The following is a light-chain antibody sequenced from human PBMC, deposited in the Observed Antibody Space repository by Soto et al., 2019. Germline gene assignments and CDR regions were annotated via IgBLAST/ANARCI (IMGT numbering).Light chain of an antibody. V-gene: IGKV3-11*01. J-gene: IGKJ1*01. Sequence: EIVLTQSPATLSLSPGERATLSCRASQTISSYLAWYQQKPGQAPRLLIYDASDRATGVPARFSGGGSGTDFTLTISSLEPEDFAVYYCHQYGSSPSTFGQGTKVDNK. CDR1: QTISSY. CDR3: HQYGSSPST. CDR2: DAS.